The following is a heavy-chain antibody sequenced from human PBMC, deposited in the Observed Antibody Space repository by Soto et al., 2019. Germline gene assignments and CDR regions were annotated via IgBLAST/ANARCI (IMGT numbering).Heavy chain of an antibody. CDR1: GGSISSYY. CDR3: ARDRRTTVVAGSWFDP. D-gene: IGHD4-17*01. V-gene: IGHV4-4*07. Sequence: SETLSLTCTVSGGSISSYYWSWIRQPAGKGLEWIGRIYTSGSTNYNPSLKSRVTMSVDTSKNQFSLKLSSVTAADTAVYYCARDRRTTVVAGSWFDPWGKGTLVTVSS. CDR2: IYTSGST. J-gene: IGHJ5*02.